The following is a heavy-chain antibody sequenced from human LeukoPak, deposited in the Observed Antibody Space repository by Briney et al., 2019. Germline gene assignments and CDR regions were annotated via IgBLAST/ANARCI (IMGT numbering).Heavy chain of an antibody. D-gene: IGHD6-6*01. J-gene: IGHJ4*02. CDR2: ISPTGGDT. CDR1: GFTFDSYA. Sequence: GGSQRLSCAASGFTFDSYAMSWVRQAPGKGLEWVSAISPTGGDTYYADSVKGRFTISRDNSKNILYLQLSSLRAEDTAIYYCAKRISYSSSSVYFDYWGQGTLVIVSS. CDR3: AKRISYSSSSVYFDY. V-gene: IGHV3-23*01.